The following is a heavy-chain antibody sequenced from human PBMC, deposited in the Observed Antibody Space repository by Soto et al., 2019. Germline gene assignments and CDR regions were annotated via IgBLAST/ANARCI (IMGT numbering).Heavy chain of an antibody. Sequence: GESLKISCKGSEYSFASYWIGWVRQMPGKGLEWMGIIYPGDSDTRYSPSFQGQVTISADNSISTAYLQWSSLKASDTAIYYCARDQALAPTVWGYWGQGIQVTVSS. CDR1: EYSFASYW. J-gene: IGHJ4*02. CDR2: IYPGDSDT. CDR3: ARDQALAPTVWGY. D-gene: IGHD7-27*01. V-gene: IGHV5-51*01.